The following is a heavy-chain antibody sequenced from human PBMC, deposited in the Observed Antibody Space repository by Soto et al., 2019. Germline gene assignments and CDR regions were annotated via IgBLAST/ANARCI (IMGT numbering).Heavy chain of an antibody. J-gene: IGHJ5*02. CDR3: ARVAPRLVVTAANILFDP. V-gene: IGHV1-18*01. D-gene: IGHD2-21*02. Sequence: QVQLVQSGAEVTKPGASVKVSCKASGYTFTTYGISWVRQAPGQGLEWMGWISAHNGDTDFAQKFQGRVTMTADTSTSTAYMELRSLRPDDTAVYYCARVAPRLVVTAANILFDPWGQGTLVTVSS. CDR2: ISAHNGDT. CDR1: GYTFTTYG.